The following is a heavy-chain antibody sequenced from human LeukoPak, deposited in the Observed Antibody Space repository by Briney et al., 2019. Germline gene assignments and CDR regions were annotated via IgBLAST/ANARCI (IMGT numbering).Heavy chain of an antibody. V-gene: IGHV3-53*01. CDR1: GFTVSSNY. Sequence: GGSLRPSCAASGFTVSSNYMSWVRQAPGKGLEWVSVIYSGGSTYYADSVKGRFTISRDNSKNTLYLQMNSLRAEDTAVYYCAKRVGGYDSSGYYYEEAFDIWGQGTMVTVS. CDR2: IYSGGST. CDR3: AKRVGGYDSSGYYYEEAFDI. J-gene: IGHJ3*02. D-gene: IGHD3-22*01.